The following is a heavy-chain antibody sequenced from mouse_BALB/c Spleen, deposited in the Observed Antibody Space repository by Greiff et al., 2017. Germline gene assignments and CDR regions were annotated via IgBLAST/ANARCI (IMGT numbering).Heavy chain of an antibody. Sequence: VKLMESGPGLVAPSQSLSITCTVSGFSLTSYGVHWVRQPPGKGLEWLGVIWAGGSTNYNSALMSRLSISKDNSKSQVFLKMNSLQTDDTAMYYCARDHYYGSSSWFAYWGQGTLVTVSA. CDR1: GFSLTSYG. CDR2: IWAGGST. CDR3: ARDHYYGSSSWFAY. D-gene: IGHD1-1*01. J-gene: IGHJ3*01. V-gene: IGHV2-9*02.